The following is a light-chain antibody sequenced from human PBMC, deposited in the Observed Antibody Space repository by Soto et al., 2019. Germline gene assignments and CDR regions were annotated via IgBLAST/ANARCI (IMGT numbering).Light chain of an antibody. CDR2: ANI. Sequence: QSVLTQPPSVSGAPWQRVTISCTGSRSNIGAGYDVHWYQQLPGTAPKLLIYANINRPAGVPDRFSGSKSGTSASLAITGLQAEDEADYYCQSYDSSPSGYVFGTGTKLTVL. V-gene: IGLV1-40*01. CDR1: RSNIGAGYD. J-gene: IGLJ1*01. CDR3: QSYDSSPSGYV.